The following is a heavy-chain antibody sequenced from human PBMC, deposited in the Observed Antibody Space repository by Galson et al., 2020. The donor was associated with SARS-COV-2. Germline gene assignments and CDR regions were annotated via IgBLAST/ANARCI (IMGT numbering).Heavy chain of an antibody. CDR1: GFTFSSYG. Sequence: GSLRLSCAASGFTFSSYGMHWVRQAPGKGLEWVAFIRYDGSNKYYADSVKGRFTISRDNSKNTLYLQMNSLRAEDTAVYYCAKDLTLCSGGSCYPAGDDYWGQGTLVTVSS. CDR2: IRYDGSNK. J-gene: IGHJ4*02. D-gene: IGHD2-15*01. CDR3: AKDLTLCSGGSCYPAGDDY. V-gene: IGHV3-30*02.